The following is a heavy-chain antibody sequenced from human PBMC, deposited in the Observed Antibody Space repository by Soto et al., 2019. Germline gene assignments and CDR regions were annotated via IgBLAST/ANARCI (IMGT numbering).Heavy chain of an antibody. CDR3: ARGNYEYYYYYGMDV. CDR2: MNPNSGNT. V-gene: IGHV1-8*01. D-gene: IGHD4-4*01. CDR1: GYTFTSYD. J-gene: IGHJ6*02. Sequence: QVQLVQSGAEVKKPGASVKVSCKASGYTFTSYDINWVRQATGQGLEWMGWMNPNSGNTGYAQKFQGRVTMTRNTSXXTADMELRSRRSEDTAVYYCARGNYEYYYYYGMDVWGQGTTVTVSS.